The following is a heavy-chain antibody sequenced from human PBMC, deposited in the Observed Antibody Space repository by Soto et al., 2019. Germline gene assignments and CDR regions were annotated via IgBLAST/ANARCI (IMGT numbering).Heavy chain of an antibody. Sequence: SETLSLTCTVSGGSISSSSYYWGWIRQPPGKGLEWIGYIYYSGSTNYNPSLKSRVTISVDTSKNQFSLKLSSVTAADTAVYYCARQQLPAGGDFDYWGQGTLVTVSS. V-gene: IGHV4-61*05. D-gene: IGHD6-13*01. CDR3: ARQQLPAGGDFDY. CDR1: GGSISSSSYY. J-gene: IGHJ4*02. CDR2: IYYSGST.